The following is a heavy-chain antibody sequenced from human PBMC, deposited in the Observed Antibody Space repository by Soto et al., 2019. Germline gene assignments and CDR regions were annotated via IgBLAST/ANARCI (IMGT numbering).Heavy chain of an antibody. CDR2: IWYDGRNE. V-gene: IGHV3-33*01. D-gene: IGHD1-26*01. J-gene: IGHJ4*02. Sequence: QVQLVESGGGVVQPGRSLRLSCAASGFSFSTYGMHWVRQAPGKGLEWVAVIWYDGRNENYADSVKGRFTISRDNSKNTLYLQMNSLRAEDTAVYYCARDGDIVGATSLDYWGQGTLVTVSS. CDR1: GFSFSTYG. CDR3: ARDGDIVGATSLDY.